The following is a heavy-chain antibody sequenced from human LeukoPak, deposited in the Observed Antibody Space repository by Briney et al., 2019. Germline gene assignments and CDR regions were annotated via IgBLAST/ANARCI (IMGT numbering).Heavy chain of an antibody. CDR1: GYTFTSYD. V-gene: IGHV1-8*01. CDR3: ARALWFGEAAFDI. Sequence: ASVKVSCKASGYTFTSYDINWVRQATGQGLEWMGWMNPNSGNTGYAQKFQGRVTMTRNTSISTAHMELSSLRSEDTAVYYCARALWFGEAAFDIWGQGTMVTVSS. J-gene: IGHJ3*02. CDR2: MNPNSGNT. D-gene: IGHD3-10*01.